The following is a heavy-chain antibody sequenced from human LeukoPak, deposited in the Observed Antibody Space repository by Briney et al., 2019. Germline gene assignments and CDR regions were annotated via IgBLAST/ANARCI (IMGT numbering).Heavy chain of an antibody. CDR2: IYSGGST. CDR3: ARETYYYDSSGYGSAFDI. J-gene: IGHJ3*02. Sequence: PGGSLRLSCAASGFTVSSNYMSWVRQAPGKGLEWVSVIYSGGSTYYSDSVKGRFTISRDNSKTPLYLQMNSLRAEDTAVYYCARETYYYDSSGYGSAFDIWGRGTMVTASS. D-gene: IGHD3-22*01. V-gene: IGHV3-53*01. CDR1: GFTVSSNY.